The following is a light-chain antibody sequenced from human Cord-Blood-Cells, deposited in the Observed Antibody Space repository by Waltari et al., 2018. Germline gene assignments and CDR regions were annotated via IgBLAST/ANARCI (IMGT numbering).Light chain of an antibody. V-gene: IGLV1-47*01. Sequence: QSVLTQPPSASGTPGQGVTISCSGSSSNIGSNYVYWYQQLPGTAPKLLIYRNNRRHSGVPDRFSGSKSGTSASLAISGLRSEDEADYYCAAWDDSLSGLFGGGTKLTVL. CDR2: RNN. CDR1: SSNIGSNY. CDR3: AAWDDSLSGL. J-gene: IGLJ3*02.